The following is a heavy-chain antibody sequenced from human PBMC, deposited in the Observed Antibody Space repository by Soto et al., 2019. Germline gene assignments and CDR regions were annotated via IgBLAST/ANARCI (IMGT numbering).Heavy chain of an antibody. J-gene: IGHJ6*02. CDR2: IYPGDSDT. CDR1: GYSFTSYW. D-gene: IGHD5-12*01. Sequence: GESLKISCKGSGYSFTSYWIGWVRQMPGKGLEWMGIIYPGDSDTRYSPSFQGQVTISADKSISTAYLQWSSLKASDTAMYYCARLLIRGYDLNYYYYYGMDVWGQGTTVTVSS. V-gene: IGHV5-51*01. CDR3: ARLLIRGYDLNYYYYYGMDV.